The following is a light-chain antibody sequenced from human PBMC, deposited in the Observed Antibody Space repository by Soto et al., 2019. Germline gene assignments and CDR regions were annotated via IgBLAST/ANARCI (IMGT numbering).Light chain of an antibody. V-gene: IGKV3-20*01. CDR3: QQYGSSPRT. J-gene: IGKJ1*01. CDR2: GAS. CDR1: QSVSSSY. Sequence: EIVLTQSPGTLSLSPGERATLSCRASQSVSSSYLAWYQQKPGQAPRLLIYGASSRATGIPGRFSGSGSGTDFTLNISRLEPEDFAVYYCQQYGSSPRTFGQGTKVDIK.